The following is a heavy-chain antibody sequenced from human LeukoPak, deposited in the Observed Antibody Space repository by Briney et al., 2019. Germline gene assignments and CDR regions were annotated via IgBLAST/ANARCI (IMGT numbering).Heavy chain of an antibody. CDR1: GYTFTSYG. V-gene: IGHV1-18*01. Sequence: ASVKVSCKASGYTFTSYGISWVRQAPGQGLEWMGWISAYNGNTNYAQKLQGRVTMITDTSTSTAYMELRSLRSDDTAVYYCARRSLFGDCFDYWGQGTLVTVSS. J-gene: IGHJ4*02. CDR3: ARRSLFGDCFDY. D-gene: IGHD3-16*01. CDR2: ISAYNGNT.